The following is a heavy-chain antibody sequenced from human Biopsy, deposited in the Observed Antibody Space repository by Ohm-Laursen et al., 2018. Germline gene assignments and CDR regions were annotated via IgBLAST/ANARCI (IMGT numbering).Heavy chain of an antibody. Sequence: TLSLTCTVSGGSISSDYWSWIRQTPGKGLEWIGYIYYSVSTNYNPSLKSRVTISVDTSKNQFSLRLNSVTAADTAVYYCARATNSTGWPYYYFYGIDVWGQGTTVTVSS. CDR1: GGSISSDY. J-gene: IGHJ6*02. V-gene: IGHV4-59*01. CDR3: ARATNSTGWPYYYFYGIDV. CDR2: IYYSVST. D-gene: IGHD2/OR15-2a*01.